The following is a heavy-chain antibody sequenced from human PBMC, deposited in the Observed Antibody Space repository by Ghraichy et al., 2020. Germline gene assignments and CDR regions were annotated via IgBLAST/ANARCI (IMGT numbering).Heavy chain of an antibody. Sequence: GGSLRLSCAASGFTFSNYAMNWVRQAPGKGLEWISYITSGSGTIYYADSVKGRFTISRHNADNSLYLQMNSLRAEDSAVYYCARVHAAAGGLNWFDPWGQGTLVTVSS. CDR2: ITSGSGTI. J-gene: IGHJ5*02. CDR1: GFTFSNYA. CDR3: ARVHAAAGGLNWFDP. D-gene: IGHD6-13*01. V-gene: IGHV3-48*01.